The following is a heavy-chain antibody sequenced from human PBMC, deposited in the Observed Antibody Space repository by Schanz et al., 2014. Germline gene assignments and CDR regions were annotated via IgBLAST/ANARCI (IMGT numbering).Heavy chain of an antibody. D-gene: IGHD3-10*01. Sequence: HLVESGGGLIQPGGSLRLSCAASGFTVSDNYMTWVRQAPGKGLEWVSVIYTGTPTYYADSVKGRFTISRDSSKNTVSLQMNSLRAEDTAVYYCARGNRYNYGSGSLPLDFWGQGTLVTVSS. V-gene: IGHV3-53*01. CDR3: ARGNRYNYGSGSLPLDF. CDR2: IYTGTPT. CDR1: GFTVSDNY. J-gene: IGHJ4*02.